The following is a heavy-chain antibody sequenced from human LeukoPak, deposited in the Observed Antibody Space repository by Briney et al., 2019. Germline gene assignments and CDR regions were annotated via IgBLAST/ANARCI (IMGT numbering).Heavy chain of an antibody. Sequence: GGSLRLSCAASGFTFSSYGMSWVRQAPGKGLEWVSAISGSGGSTYYADSVKGRFTISRDNSKNTLYLQMNSLRAKDTAVYYCARDFRYCSSTSCWSWGQGTLVTVSS. CDR2: ISGSGGST. D-gene: IGHD2-2*01. V-gene: IGHV3-23*01. CDR1: GFTFSSYG. CDR3: ARDFRYCSSTSCWS. J-gene: IGHJ4*02.